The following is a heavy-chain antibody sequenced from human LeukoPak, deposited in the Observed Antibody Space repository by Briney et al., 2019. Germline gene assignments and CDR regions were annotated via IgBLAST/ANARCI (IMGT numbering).Heavy chain of an antibody. J-gene: IGHJ6*02. Sequence: GGSLRLSCAASGFTFSSYGMHWVRQAPGKGLEWVAVIWYDGSNKYYADSVKGRFTISRDNSKNTLYLQMNSLRAEDTAVYYCARDREDYYYYGMDVWGQGTTVTVSS. CDR1: GFTFSSYG. CDR2: IWYDGSNK. CDR3: ARDREDYYYYGMDV. V-gene: IGHV3-33*01.